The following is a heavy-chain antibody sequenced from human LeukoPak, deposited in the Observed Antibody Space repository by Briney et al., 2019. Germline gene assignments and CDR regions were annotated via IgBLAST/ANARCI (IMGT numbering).Heavy chain of an antibody. D-gene: IGHD3-22*01. V-gene: IGHV3-23*01. CDR2: GGST. CDR3: AKDQPYDRSGYLDAFDL. J-gene: IGHJ3*01. Sequence: GGSTDYADSVKGRFTISRDNSKNTVYLQMNSLRDEDTAVYYCAKDQPYDRSGYLDAFDLWGQGTMVTVSA.